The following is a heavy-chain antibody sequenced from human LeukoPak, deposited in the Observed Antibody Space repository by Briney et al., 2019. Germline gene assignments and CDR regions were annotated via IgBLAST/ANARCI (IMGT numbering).Heavy chain of an antibody. CDR3: TTDLRWESTDFDY. J-gene: IGHJ4*02. CDR2: IKSKTYGGAT. D-gene: IGHD1-26*01. CDR1: GFTFSNTW. V-gene: IGHV3-15*01. Sequence: GGSLRLSCAASGFTFSNTWMSWVRQAPGKGLEWVGRIKSKTYGGATDYVEPVKGRFTISRDDSQNTLYLEMNSLKTEDTAVYYCTTDLRWESTDFDYWGQGTLVTVSS.